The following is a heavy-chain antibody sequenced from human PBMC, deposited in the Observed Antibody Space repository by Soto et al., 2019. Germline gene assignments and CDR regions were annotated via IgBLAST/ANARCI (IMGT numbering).Heavy chain of an antibody. CDR3: AKSTSGYGGASDF. D-gene: IGHD4-17*01. V-gene: IGHV3-30*18. CDR1: GFTLSNSG. J-gene: IGHJ4*02. Sequence: RGYLLLSCESSGFTLSNSGIDWVRQAPDKGPEWVATIAYEGKTANYADSAKGRFTISRDISKSTVYLQMNSLRREDTATYYCAKSTSGYGGASDFWGQGTVVTVSS. CDR2: IAYEGKTA.